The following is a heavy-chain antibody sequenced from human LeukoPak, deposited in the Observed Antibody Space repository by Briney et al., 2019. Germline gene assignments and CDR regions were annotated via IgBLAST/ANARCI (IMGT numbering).Heavy chain of an antibody. CDR2: INDSGST. J-gene: IGHJ4*02. CDR1: GGSFSGYY. V-gene: IGHV4-34*01. D-gene: IGHD5-12*01. Sequence: SETLSLTCAVYGGSFSGYYWSWIRQPPGKGLEWIGEINDSGSTKYNPSLKSRVTMYIDTSKNQFFLKLSSVTAADTAMYYCAKSNGYGLIDYWGQGTLVTVSS. CDR3: AKSNGYGLIDY.